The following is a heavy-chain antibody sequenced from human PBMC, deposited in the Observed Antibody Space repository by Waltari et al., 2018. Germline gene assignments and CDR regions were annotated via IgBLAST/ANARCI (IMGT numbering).Heavy chain of an antibody. D-gene: IGHD2-2*01. CDR3: AICSSTSCPRGYYYGMDV. CDR1: GGSFSGYY. Sequence: QVQLQQWGAGLLKPSETLSLTCAVYGGSFSGYYWSWIRQPPGKGLEWIGYIYYSGSTNYNPSLKSRVTISVDTSKNQFSLKLSSVTAADTAVYYCAICSSTSCPRGYYYGMDVWGQGTTVTVSS. CDR2: IYYSGST. J-gene: IGHJ6*02. V-gene: IGHV4-34*11.